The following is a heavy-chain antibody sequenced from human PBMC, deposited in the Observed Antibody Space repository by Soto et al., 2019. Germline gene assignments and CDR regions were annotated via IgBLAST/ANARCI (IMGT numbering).Heavy chain of an antibody. CDR1: GYTFTSYD. Sequence: QVQLVQSGAEVKKPGASVKVSCKASGYTFTSYDINWVRQATGQGLEWMGWMNPNSGNTGYAQKSPXAHTMTRNTSISTAHIETTSLSTEYTAVYYFAREAHSGSSDYGGQGTLVPVSS. CDR3: AREAHSGSSDY. J-gene: IGHJ4*02. CDR2: MNPNSGNT. D-gene: IGHD1-26*01. V-gene: IGHV1-8*01.